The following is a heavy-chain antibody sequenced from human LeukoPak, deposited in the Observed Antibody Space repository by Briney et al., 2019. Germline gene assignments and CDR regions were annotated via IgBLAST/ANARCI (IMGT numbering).Heavy chain of an antibody. J-gene: IGHJ3*02. CDR1: GGSISSNGYY. CDR2: FYYTGST. CDR3: ARRSGAYHAFDI. V-gene: IGHV4-39*01. Sequence: PSETLSLTCTVSGGSISSNGYYWGWIRQPPGKGLEWIGSFYYTGSTFYSPSLKSRVTISVDTSKNQFSLKLSSVTAADTAVYYCARRSGAYHAFDIWGQGTMVTVSS. D-gene: IGHD1-26*01.